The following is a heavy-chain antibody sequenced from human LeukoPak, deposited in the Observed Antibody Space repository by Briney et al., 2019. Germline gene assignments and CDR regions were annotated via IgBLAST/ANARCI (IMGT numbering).Heavy chain of an antibody. J-gene: IGHJ6*02. Sequence: VGSLRLSCAASGFTFSSYSMNWVRQAPGKGLEWFSSISSSSSYIYYADSVKGRFTISRDNAKNSLYLQMTSLRAEDTAVYYCARDGLERVVTATKYYYYYGMDVWGQGTTVTVSS. V-gene: IGHV3-21*01. CDR1: GFTFSSYS. CDR3: ARDGLERVVTATKYYYYYGMDV. D-gene: IGHD2-21*02. CDR2: ISSSSSYI.